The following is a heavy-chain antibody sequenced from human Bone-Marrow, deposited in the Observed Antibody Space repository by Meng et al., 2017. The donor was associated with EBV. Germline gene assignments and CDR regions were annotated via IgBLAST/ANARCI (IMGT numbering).Heavy chain of an antibody. J-gene: IGHJ4*02. CDR2: IYYNGRT. CDR1: GGSISNYY. V-gene: IGHV4-59*01. Sequence: QVQLQGSGPGLVKPSETLALTCTVSGGSISNYYWNWIRQPPGKGLEWIGHIYYNGRTNYNPSLKSRVTISIDTSKNQFSLKLNSVTAADTAVYYCARDLQLNNWGQGILVTVSS. CDR3: ARDLQLNN. D-gene: IGHD1-1*01.